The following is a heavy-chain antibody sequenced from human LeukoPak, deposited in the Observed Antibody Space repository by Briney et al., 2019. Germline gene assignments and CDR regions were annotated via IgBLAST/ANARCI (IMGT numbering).Heavy chain of an antibody. CDR3: ARDKGIVVVTGPYVFDY. D-gene: IGHD3-22*01. Sequence: GGSLRLSCAASGFTFSDYYMSWIRQAPGKGLEWVSYISSSGSTIYYADSVEGRFTISRDNAKNSLYLQMNSLRAEDTAVYYCARDKGIVVVTGPYVFDYWGQGTLVTVSS. V-gene: IGHV3-11*01. CDR1: GFTFSDYY. J-gene: IGHJ4*02. CDR2: ISSSGSTI.